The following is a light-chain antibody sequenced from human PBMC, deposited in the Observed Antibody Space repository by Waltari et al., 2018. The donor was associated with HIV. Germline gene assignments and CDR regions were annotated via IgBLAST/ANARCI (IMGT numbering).Light chain of an antibody. CDR2: EFT. CDR3: CSCPRSGIRYV. J-gene: IGLJ1*01. V-gene: IGLV2-23*02. Sequence: QSALTQPASVSGSPGQSITISCTGTSSNVGSDDLVSWYQQHPGEAPNLIIYEFTKRPSGVSNRFSGSQSCNTASLTISGLQAEDEADYYCCSCPRSGIRYVFGTGTKVTVL. CDR1: SSNVGSDDL.